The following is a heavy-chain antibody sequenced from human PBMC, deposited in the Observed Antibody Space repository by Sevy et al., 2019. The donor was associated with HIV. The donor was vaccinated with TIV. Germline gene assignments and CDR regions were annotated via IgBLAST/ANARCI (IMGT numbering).Heavy chain of an antibody. CDR1: GFTFSKYW. D-gene: IGHD1-7*01. Sequence: GGSQRLSCAASGFTFSKYWMGWVRQAPGKGLEWVANIKKDAGQKYYVDSVKGRFTISRDNAKNSLFLQMNSLRAEDTAVYFCARDDGNYYFHYWGQGTLVTVSS. CDR2: IKKDAGQK. CDR3: ARDDGNYYFHY. V-gene: IGHV3-7*01. J-gene: IGHJ4*02.